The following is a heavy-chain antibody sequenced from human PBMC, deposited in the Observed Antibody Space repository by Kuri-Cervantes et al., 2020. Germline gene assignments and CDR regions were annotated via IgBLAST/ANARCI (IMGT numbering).Heavy chain of an antibody. D-gene: IGHD6-19*01. J-gene: IGHJ6*02. CDR2: INAGNGNT. V-gene: IGHV1-3*01. Sequence: ASVKVSCKPSGYTFAGYVIHWVRRAPGHRLEWMGWINAGNGNTKYAQKFQGRVTITRDTSASTAYMELSRLRSDDTAVYYCARSSPVGEGQQWLWVDGMDVWGQGTTVTVSS. CDR3: ARSSPVGEGQQWLWVDGMDV. CDR1: GYTFAGYV.